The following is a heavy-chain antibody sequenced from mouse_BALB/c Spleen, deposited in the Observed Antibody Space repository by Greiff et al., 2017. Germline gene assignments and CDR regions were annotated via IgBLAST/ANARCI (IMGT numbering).Heavy chain of an antibody. CDR1: GYTFTSYW. J-gene: IGHJ2*01. CDR3: ESRYGSSEY. CDR2: IYPGDGDT. D-gene: IGHD1-1*01. Sequence: QVQLQQSGAELARPGASVKLSCKASGYTFTSYWMQWVKQRPGQGLEWIGAIYPGDGDTRYNQKFKGKATLTADKSSSTAYMQLSSLASEDSAVYYCESRYGSSEYWGQGTTVTVSA. V-gene: IGHV1-87*01.